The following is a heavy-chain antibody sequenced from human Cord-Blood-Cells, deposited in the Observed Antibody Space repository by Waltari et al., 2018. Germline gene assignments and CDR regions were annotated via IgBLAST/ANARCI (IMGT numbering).Heavy chain of an antibody. V-gene: IGHV2-70*15. J-gene: IGHJ4*02. D-gene: IGHD1-20*01. Sequence: QVTLRKSGPALVKPTQTLTLTCTFSGFSPSTRRTCVRWIRQPPGRALEWLARIDWDDDKYYSTSLKTRLTISKDTSKNQVVLTMTNMDPVDTATYYCARTITGSLPFDYWGQGTLVTVSS. CDR3: ARTITGSLPFDY. CDR2: IDWDDDK. CDR1: GFSPSTRRTC.